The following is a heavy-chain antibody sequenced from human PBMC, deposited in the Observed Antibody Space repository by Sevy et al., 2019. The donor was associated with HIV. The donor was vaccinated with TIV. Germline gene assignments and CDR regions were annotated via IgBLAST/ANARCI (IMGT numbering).Heavy chain of an antibody. Sequence: ASVKVSCKASGRSFNNYAISWVRQAPGQGLEWMGRIIPMISTAYYVQKFQDRVTIIADVSTSSADMELSSLRSEDTAVYSWPRPISWYASLDSWGQGTLVTVSS. CDR3: PRPISWYASLDS. J-gene: IGHJ4*02. CDR1: GRSFNNYA. D-gene: IGHD6-13*01. V-gene: IGHV1-69*11. CDR2: IIPMISTA.